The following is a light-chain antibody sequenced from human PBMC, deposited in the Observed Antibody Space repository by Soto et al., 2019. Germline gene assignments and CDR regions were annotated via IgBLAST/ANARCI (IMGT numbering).Light chain of an antibody. CDR3: SSYAGSNNYV. J-gene: IGLJ1*01. CDR1: SSDVGGYKY. CDR2: EVN. V-gene: IGLV2-8*01. Sequence: QSALTQPPSASGSPGQSVTISCTGTSSDVGGYKYVSWYQQYPGKAPKLMIYEVNKRPSGVPDRFSGSKSGNTASLTVSGLQTEDEADYYCSSYAGSNNYVFGTGTKLTVL.